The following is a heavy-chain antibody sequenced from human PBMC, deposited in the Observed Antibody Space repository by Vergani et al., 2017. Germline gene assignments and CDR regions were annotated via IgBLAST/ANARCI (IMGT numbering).Heavy chain of an antibody. CDR1: GITFWKFG. D-gene: IGHD3-9*01. CDR2: ISWNSGAV. J-gene: IGHJ6*03. CDR3: ASHYDILTGYPKYYYYMDV. Sequence: EVDLVESGGGLAQPGGSLRLSCEASGITFWKFGMHWVRQGPGKGLEWVSGISWNSGAVDYADSVRGRFTISRDNSKNTLYLQMNSLRAEDTAVYYCASHYDILTGYPKYYYYMDVWGKGTTVTVSS. V-gene: IGHV3-9*01.